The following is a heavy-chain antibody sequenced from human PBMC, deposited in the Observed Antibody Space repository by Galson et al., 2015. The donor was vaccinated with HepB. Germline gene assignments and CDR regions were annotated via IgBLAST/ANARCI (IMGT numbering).Heavy chain of an antibody. CDR1: GYTFNSAW. J-gene: IGHJ4*02. Sequence: SLRLSCAGSGYTFNSAWMNWVRQAPGKGLEWVARIRTQSEGRTAYATPVKGRFTISRDDSNNALYLHMNNLKPEDTAMYYCTADVPEPLSQIDYWGQGTLVTVPS. CDR3: TADVPEPLSQIDY. D-gene: IGHD1-14*01. CDR2: IRTQSEGRT. V-gene: IGHV3-15*01.